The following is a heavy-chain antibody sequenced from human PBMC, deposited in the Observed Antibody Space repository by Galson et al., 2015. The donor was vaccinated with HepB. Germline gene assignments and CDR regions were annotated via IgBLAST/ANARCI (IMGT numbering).Heavy chain of an antibody. CDR1: GYTFTRYG. CDR2: ISGYNVNA. D-gene: IGHD5-24*01. CDR3: ARGGMATIGGPTFDY. V-gene: IGHV1-18*01. J-gene: IGHJ4*02. Sequence: SVKVSCKASGYTFTRYGISWVRQAPGQGLEWMGWISGYNVNANYAQNLQGRVTMTTDTATSTAYMELRSLRSGDTAVWYCARGGMATIGGPTFDYWGQGTLVTVSS.